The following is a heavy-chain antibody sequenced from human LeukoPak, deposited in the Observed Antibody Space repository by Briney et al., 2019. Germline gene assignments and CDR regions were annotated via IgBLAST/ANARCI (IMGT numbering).Heavy chain of an antibody. CDR2: ISGSGGST. J-gene: IGHJ4*02. CDR1: GFIVSSNH. Sequence: GGSLRLSCAASGFIVSSNHMSWVRQAPGKGLEWVSAISGSGGSTYYADSVKGRFTISRDNSKNTLYLQMNSLRAEDTAVYYCAKDPRTSTQSDYWGQGTLVTVSS. D-gene: IGHD5-12*01. CDR3: AKDPRTSTQSDY. V-gene: IGHV3-23*01.